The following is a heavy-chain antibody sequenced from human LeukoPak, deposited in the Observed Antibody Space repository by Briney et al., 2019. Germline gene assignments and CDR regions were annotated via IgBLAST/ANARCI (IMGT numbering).Heavy chain of an antibody. CDR3: ARDTKYAFDN. CDR2: VGISGGNT. CDR1: GFTFRDYS. J-gene: IGHJ4*02. V-gene: IGHV3-48*01. Sequence: PGGALRLSCAASGFTFRDYSMNWVREAPGKGLEWISYVGISGGNTKYTDTVKGRFTLSGDKAKNTLYLQMNSLRVEDTPVYYYARDTKYAFDNWGQGTLVTVSS. D-gene: IGHD2-2*01.